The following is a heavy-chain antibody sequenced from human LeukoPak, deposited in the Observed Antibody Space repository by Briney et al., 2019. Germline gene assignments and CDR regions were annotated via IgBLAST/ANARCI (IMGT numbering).Heavy chain of an antibody. CDR1: GFTFNNYA. Sequence: HPGGSLRLSCAASGFTFNNYAMTWVRQAPGKGLVWVSRINSDGSSTSYADSVKGRFTISRDNAKNTLYLQMNSLRAEDTAVYYCARLLSGWNFYYFDYWGQGTLVTVSS. V-gene: IGHV3-74*01. J-gene: IGHJ4*02. D-gene: IGHD6-19*01. CDR3: ARLLSGWNFYYFDY. CDR2: INSDGSST.